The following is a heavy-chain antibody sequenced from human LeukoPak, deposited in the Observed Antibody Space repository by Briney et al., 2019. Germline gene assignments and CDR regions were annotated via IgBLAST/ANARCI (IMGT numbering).Heavy chain of an antibody. Sequence: GRSLRLSCAASGFTFDDYAMHWVRQAPGKGLEYVSAISTNGGSTYYANSVKGRFTISRDNSRNTLYLRMGSLRTDDMAVYYCARANYCSNGVCYPDYWGQGTLVTVSS. CDR2: ISTNGGST. CDR3: ARANYCSNGVCYPDY. D-gene: IGHD2-8*01. CDR1: GFTFDDYA. V-gene: IGHV3-64*01. J-gene: IGHJ4*02.